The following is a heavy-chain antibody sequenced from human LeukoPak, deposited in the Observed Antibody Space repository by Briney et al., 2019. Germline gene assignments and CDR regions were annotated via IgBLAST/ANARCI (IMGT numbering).Heavy chain of an antibody. Sequence: GASVKVSCKASGYTFTSYDINWVRQATGQGLEWMGWMNPNSGNTGYAQKFQGRVTMTRNTSISTAYMELNSLRAEDTAVYYCARDLLKKWELRLVRLPKASSQCGYWGQGTLVTVSS. D-gene: IGHD1-26*01. CDR2: MNPNSGNT. J-gene: IGHJ4*02. CDR3: ARDLLKKWELRLVRLPKASSQCGY. CDR1: GYTFTSYD. V-gene: IGHV1-8*01.